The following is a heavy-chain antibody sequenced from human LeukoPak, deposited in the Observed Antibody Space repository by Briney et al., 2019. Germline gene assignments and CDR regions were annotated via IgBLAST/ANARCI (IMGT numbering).Heavy chain of an antibody. V-gene: IGHV4-4*02. Sequence: SETLSLTCDVSGGSIMTTNWWSWVRPPPNKGLEWIGEVHLSGATNYNPSLESRVTMSIDTSRNHLSLELTSVTAADTAMYYCTRESGAFSPFGFWGQGTLVTVSS. D-gene: IGHD1-26*01. CDR1: GGSIMTTNW. CDR3: TRESGAFSPFGF. J-gene: IGHJ4*02. CDR2: VHLSGAT.